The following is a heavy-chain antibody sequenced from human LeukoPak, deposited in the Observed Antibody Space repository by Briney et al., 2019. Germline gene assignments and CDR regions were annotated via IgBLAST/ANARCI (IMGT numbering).Heavy chain of an antibody. CDR3: ARHPSYYDFWSGYSIPDPNFDY. J-gene: IGHJ4*02. V-gene: IGHV4-61*01. Sequence: PSETLSLTCTVSGGSVSSGSYYWSWIRQPPGKGLEWIGYIYYSGSTNYNPSLKSRVTISVDTSKNQFSLKLSSVTAADTAVYYCARHPSYYDFWSGYSIPDPNFDYWGQGTLVTVSS. CDR2: IYYSGST. D-gene: IGHD3-3*01. CDR1: GGSVSSGSYY.